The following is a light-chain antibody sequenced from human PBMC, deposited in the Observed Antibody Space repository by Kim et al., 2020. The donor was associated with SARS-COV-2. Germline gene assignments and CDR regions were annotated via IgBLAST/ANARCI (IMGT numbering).Light chain of an antibody. V-gene: IGLV2-14*03. CDR3: NSYTSSTLDAV. Sequence: QSITISCTGTSSDVVGYNYFSWYQQHPGKAPKLIIYDVSNRPSGVSNRFSGSKSGNTASLTISGLQAEDEADYYCNSYTSSTLDAVFGGGTKLTVL. CDR2: DVS. CDR1: SSDVVGYNY. J-gene: IGLJ3*02.